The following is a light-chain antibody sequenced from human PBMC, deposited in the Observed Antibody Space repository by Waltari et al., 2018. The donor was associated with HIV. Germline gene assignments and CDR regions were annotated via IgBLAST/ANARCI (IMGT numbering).Light chain of an antibody. V-gene: IGKV3-20*01. CDR1: QSVSNSY. Sequence: EIVLTQSPGTLYLSPGERAPLPCRASQSVSNSYLAWYQQKSGQAPRLLIYGASSRATGIPDRFSGSGSGADFTLTISRLEPEDFAMYYCQQYGGSLFTFGPGTKVDIK. CDR2: GAS. J-gene: IGKJ3*01. CDR3: QQYGGSLFT.